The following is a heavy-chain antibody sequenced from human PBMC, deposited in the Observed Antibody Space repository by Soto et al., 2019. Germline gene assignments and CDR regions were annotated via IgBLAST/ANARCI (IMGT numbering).Heavy chain of an antibody. D-gene: IGHD3-10*01. J-gene: IGHJ4*02. CDR3: AKDVIRGLYYFDS. V-gene: IGHV1-69*08. Sequence: QVQLVQSGAEVKKPGSSVKVSCKASGDTFSFNTISWVRQAPGQGLEWMGRIIPTIGVANYAKRFQGRATITADKSTSTAYMELSSLGSEDTAVYYFAKDVIRGLYYFDSWGQGTLVTVSS. CDR1: GDTFSFNT. CDR2: IIPTIGVA.